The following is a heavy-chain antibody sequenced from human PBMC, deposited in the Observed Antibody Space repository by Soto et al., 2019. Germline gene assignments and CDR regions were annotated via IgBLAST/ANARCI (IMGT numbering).Heavy chain of an antibody. V-gene: IGHV4-34*01. D-gene: IGHD6-13*01. CDR3: ARTYSSSWSPFDY. CDR2: INQSGST. J-gene: IGHJ4*02. CDR1: GGSFSGYY. Sequence: SETLSLTCVVYGGSFSGYYWSWIRQPPGKGLEWIGEINQSGSTNYNPSLKIRVTISVDTSKNQFSLRLSSVTAADTAVYYCARTYSSSWSPFDYWGQGTLVTVSS.